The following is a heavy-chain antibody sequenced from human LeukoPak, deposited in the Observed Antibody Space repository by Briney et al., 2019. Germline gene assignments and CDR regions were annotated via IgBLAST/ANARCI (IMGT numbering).Heavy chain of an antibody. D-gene: IGHD2-2*01. J-gene: IGHJ5*02. V-gene: IGHV3-23*01. CDR1: GFTFSSYD. Sequence: GGSLRLSCAASGFTFSSYDMSWVRQAPGKGLEWVSFISGVGKSRYYAESVKGRFIISRDNSKSTLYLQMNSLRAEDTAVYYCAKDRHAPGRYCSSITCFPFDLWGQGTLVTVSS. CDR3: AKDRHAPGRYCSSITCFPFDL. CDR2: ISGVGKSR.